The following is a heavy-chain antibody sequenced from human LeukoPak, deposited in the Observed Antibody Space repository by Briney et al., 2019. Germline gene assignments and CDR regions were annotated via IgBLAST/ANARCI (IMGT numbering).Heavy chain of an antibody. Sequence: ASVKVSCKASGGSFTFTSHAITWVRQAPGQGLEWMAGIIPIYGSPSYAQRFQGRVTITSDESARTVYMELSSLRSEDTAVYYCADFFYDNSHDAFDLWGQGTMVTVSS. CDR2: IIPIYGSP. J-gene: IGHJ3*01. CDR1: GGSFTFTSHA. CDR3: ADFFYDNSHDAFDL. V-gene: IGHV1-69*01. D-gene: IGHD3-22*01.